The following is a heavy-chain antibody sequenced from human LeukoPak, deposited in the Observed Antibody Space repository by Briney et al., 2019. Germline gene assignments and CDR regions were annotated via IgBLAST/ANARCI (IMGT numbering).Heavy chain of an antibody. CDR2: ISSSSSYI. V-gene: IGHV3-21*01. CDR3: ARVEIEGAYLHLAEHAFVI. Sequence: PGGSLRLSCAASGFTFSSYSMNWVRQAPGKGLEWVSSISSSSSYIYYADSVKGRFTISRDNAKNSLYLQMNSLRAEDTAVYYCARVEIEGAYLHLAEHAFVIWGQGTMVTVSS. D-gene: IGHD5-24*01. J-gene: IGHJ3*02. CDR1: GFTFSSYS.